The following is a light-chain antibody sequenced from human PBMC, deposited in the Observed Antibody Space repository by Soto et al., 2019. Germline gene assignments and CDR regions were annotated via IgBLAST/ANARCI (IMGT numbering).Light chain of an antibody. CDR3: QQYGRSAMYT. CDR1: QSVSSSY. J-gene: IGKJ2*01. V-gene: IGKV3-20*01. CDR2: GAS. Sequence: EVVLTQSPGTLSLSPGERATLSCRASQSVSSSYLVWYQQKPGQAPRLLIYGASSRATGIPDRFSSSGSGTDFTLTINRLEPEDFALYYCQQYGRSAMYTFGQGTKVEI.